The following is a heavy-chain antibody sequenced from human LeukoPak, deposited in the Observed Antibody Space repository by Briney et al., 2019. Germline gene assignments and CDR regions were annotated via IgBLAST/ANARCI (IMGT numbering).Heavy chain of an antibody. V-gene: IGHV1-2*02. CDR3: ARENYCSGGSCWFDY. Sequence: ASVKVSCKASGYTFTSYDINWVRQATGQGLEWMGWINPNSGGTNYAQKFQGRVTMTRDTSISTAYMELSRLRSDDTAVYYCARENYCSGGSCWFDYWGQGTLVTVSS. J-gene: IGHJ4*02. D-gene: IGHD2-15*01. CDR2: INPNSGGT. CDR1: GYTFTSYD.